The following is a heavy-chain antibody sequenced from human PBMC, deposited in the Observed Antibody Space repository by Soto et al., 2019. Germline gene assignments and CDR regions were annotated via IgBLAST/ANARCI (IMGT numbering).Heavy chain of an antibody. V-gene: IGHV4-4*02. CDR3: ARGRPVLLWFGESGSSDY. CDR2: IYHSGST. Sequence: SETLSLTCAVSGGSISSTNWWTWVRQPPRKGLEWIGEIYHSGSTNYNPSLKGRVTISLDTSKNQFSLKLSSVTAADTAVYYCARGRPVLLWFGESGSSDYWGQGTLVTVSS. J-gene: IGHJ4*02. CDR1: GGSISSTNW. D-gene: IGHD3-10*01.